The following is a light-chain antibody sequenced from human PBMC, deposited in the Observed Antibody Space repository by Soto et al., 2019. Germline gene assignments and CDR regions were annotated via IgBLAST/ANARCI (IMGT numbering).Light chain of an antibody. V-gene: IGKV3-15*01. CDR1: QSVSSS. CDR2: GAS. Sequence: EIVMTQSPATLSVSPGERATLSCRASQSVSSSLLAWYQLRPGQAPRLHIYGASTRATDVPARFSGSGSGTEFTLTISSLQSEDFAVYYCQQYNDWPGTFGQGTRLEIK. CDR3: QQYNDWPGT. J-gene: IGKJ5*01.